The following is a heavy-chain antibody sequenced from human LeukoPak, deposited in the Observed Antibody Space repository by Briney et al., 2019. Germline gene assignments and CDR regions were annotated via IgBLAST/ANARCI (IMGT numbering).Heavy chain of an antibody. CDR3: AKWGDYDVLTGYYDSDY. J-gene: IGHJ4*02. Sequence: GGSLRLSCAASGFTFSSYSMNWVRQAPGKGLEWVSAIGGSGGTTYYADSVKGRFTISRDNSKNTLYLQMRSLRAEDTAVYYCAKWGDYDVLTGYYDSDYWGQGTLVTVSS. CDR2: IGGSGGTT. D-gene: IGHD3-9*01. V-gene: IGHV3-23*01. CDR1: GFTFSSYS.